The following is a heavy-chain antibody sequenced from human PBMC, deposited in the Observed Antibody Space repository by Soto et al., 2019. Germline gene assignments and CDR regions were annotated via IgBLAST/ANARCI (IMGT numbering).Heavy chain of an antibody. Sequence: NPSETLSLPCTVSGGSISSGDYYWCWIRQPPGRGLEWIGYIYYSGSTYYHPSLKSRVTISVDTSKNQSSLKLSSVTAADTAVYYCARSLSYRSSYGYYYGMDVWGQGTTVTVSS. CDR3: ARSLSYRSSYGYYYGMDV. CDR1: GGSISSGDYY. CDR2: IYYSGST. J-gene: IGHJ6*02. D-gene: IGHD6-6*01. V-gene: IGHV4-30-4*01.